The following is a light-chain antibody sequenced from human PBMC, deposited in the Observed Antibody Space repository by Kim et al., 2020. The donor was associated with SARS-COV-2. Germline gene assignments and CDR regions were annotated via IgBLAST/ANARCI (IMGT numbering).Light chain of an antibody. CDR3: QQRSNWPKT. V-gene: IGKV3-11*01. Sequence: SLSPGERATLPRRASQSVSSYLAGYQQNPGQAPRPLIYDASNRATGIPARFSGSGSGTDFTLTISSLEPEDFAVYYCQQRSNWPKTFGQGTKLEI. CDR2: DAS. CDR1: QSVSSY. J-gene: IGKJ2*01.